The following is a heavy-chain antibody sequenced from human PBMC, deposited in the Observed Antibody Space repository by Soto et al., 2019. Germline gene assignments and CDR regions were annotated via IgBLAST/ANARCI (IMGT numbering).Heavy chain of an antibody. V-gene: IGHV4-34*01. D-gene: IGHD6-13*01. Sequence: QVQLQQWGAGLLKPSETLSLTCAVYGGSFSGYYWSWIRQPPGKGLEWIGEINHRGSTNYNPSLKSRVTISVDTSKNQFSLKLSSVTAADTAVYYCARGSNQGSSWKNYFDYWGQGTLVTVSS. J-gene: IGHJ4*02. CDR3: ARGSNQGSSWKNYFDY. CDR1: GGSFSGYY. CDR2: INHRGST.